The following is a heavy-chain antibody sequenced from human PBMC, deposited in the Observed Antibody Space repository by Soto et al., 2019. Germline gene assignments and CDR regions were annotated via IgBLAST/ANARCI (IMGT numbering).Heavy chain of an antibody. CDR1: GFTFSDYY. CDR2: ISSSSSYT. D-gene: IGHD6-19*01. Sequence: GGSLRLSCAASGFTFSDYYMSWIRQAPGKGLEWVSYISSSSSYTNYADSVKGRFTISRDNAKNSLYLQMNSLRAEDTAVYYCAREVASSGWYGYFDYWGQGTLVTVSS. V-gene: IGHV3-11*06. J-gene: IGHJ4*02. CDR3: AREVASSGWYGYFDY.